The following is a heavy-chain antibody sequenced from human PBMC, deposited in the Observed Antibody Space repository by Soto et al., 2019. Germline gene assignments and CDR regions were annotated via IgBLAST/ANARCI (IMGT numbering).Heavy chain of an antibody. CDR3: ARDGHYDILTGYSSSYGVDV. V-gene: IGHV3-7*05. Sequence: GGSLRLSCAASGFTFSSYWMSWVRQAPGKGLEWVANIKQDGSEKYYVDSVKGRFTISRDNAKNSLYLQMNSLRAEDTAVYYCARDGHYDILTGYSSSYGVDVWGQGTTVTVSS. D-gene: IGHD3-9*01. CDR2: IKQDGSEK. CDR1: GFTFSSYW. J-gene: IGHJ6*02.